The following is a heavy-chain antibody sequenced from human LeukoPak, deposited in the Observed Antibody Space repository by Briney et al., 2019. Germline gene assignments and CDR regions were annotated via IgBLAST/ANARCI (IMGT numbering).Heavy chain of an antibody. D-gene: IGHD4-23*01. CDR2: ISSSSSYI. Sequence: NPGGSLRLSCAASGFTFSSYSMNWVRQAPGKGLEWVSSISSSSSYIYYADSVKGRFTISRDNAKNSLYLQMNSLRAEDTAVYYCARGFAYGGDWFDPWGQGTLVTVSS. CDR3: ARGFAYGGDWFDP. CDR1: GFTFSSYS. J-gene: IGHJ5*02. V-gene: IGHV3-21*01.